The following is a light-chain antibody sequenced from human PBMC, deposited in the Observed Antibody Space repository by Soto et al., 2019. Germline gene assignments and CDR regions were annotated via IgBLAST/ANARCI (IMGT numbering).Light chain of an antibody. CDR1: SSDVGAYNY. CDR3: SSSTSSSTWL. Sequence: QSALTQPASLSGSPGQSITISCTGTSSDVGAYNYVSWYQQHPGKAPKLMIYEVSNRPSGVSNRFSGSKSANTASLTISGLQAGDEADYDCSSSTSSSTWLFGGGSKLTVL. V-gene: IGLV2-14*03. J-gene: IGLJ3*02. CDR2: EVS.